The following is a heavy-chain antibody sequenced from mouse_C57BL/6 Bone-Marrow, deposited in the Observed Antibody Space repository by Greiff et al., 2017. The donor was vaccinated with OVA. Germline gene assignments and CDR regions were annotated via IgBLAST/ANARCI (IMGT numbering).Heavy chain of an antibody. J-gene: IGHJ1*03. Sequence: VQLLESGAELARPGASVKLSCKASGYTFTSYGISWVKQRTGQGLEWIGEIYPRSGNTYYNEKFKGKATLTADKSSSTAYMELRSLTSEDSAVYFCARIFIYYGSNFDVWGTGTTVTVSS. CDR2: IYPRSGNT. CDR3: ARIFIYYGSNFDV. V-gene: IGHV1-81*01. CDR1: GYTFTSYG. D-gene: IGHD1-1*01.